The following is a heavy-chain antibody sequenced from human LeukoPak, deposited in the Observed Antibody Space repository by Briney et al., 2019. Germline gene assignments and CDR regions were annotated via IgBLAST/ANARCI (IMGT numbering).Heavy chain of an antibody. Sequence: PGGPLRLSCAASVFTFSSYIMNWVRQAPGKGLEWVSSFSSSSNYIYYADSVKGRFTISRDNAKNSLYLQMNSLRAEDTAVYYCARIKEIDYWGQGTLVTVSS. J-gene: IGHJ4*02. CDR1: VFTFSSYI. CDR2: FSSSSNYI. CDR3: ARIKEIDY. V-gene: IGHV3-21*01.